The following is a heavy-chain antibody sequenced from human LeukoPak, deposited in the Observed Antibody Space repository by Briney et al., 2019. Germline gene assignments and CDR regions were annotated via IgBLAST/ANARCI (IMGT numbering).Heavy chain of an antibody. V-gene: IGHV4-34*01. CDR2: INHSGST. CDR3: ARRNRRIQLPNDY. CDR1: GGSFSGYY. D-gene: IGHD2-2*01. Sequence: SETLSLTCAVYGGSFSGYYWSWIRQPPGKGLEWIGEINHSGSTNYNPSLKSRVTISVDTSKNQFSLKLSSVTAADTAVYYCARRNRRIQLPNDYWGQGTLVTVSS. J-gene: IGHJ4*02.